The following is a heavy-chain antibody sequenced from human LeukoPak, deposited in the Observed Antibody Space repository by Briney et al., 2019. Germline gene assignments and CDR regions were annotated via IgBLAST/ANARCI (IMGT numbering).Heavy chain of an antibody. CDR2: IYHSGST. V-gene: IGHV4-38-2*02. Sequence: SETLSLTCTVSGYSISSGYYWGWIRQPPGKGLEWIGSIYHSGSTYYNPSLKSRVTISVDTSKNQFSLKLSSVTAADTAVYYCARRDGYNYGVFDYWGQGTLVTVSS. CDR1: GYSISSGYY. D-gene: IGHD5-24*01. CDR3: ARRDGYNYGVFDY. J-gene: IGHJ4*02.